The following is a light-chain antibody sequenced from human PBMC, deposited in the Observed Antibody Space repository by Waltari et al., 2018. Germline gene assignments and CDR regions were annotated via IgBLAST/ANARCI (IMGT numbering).Light chain of an antibody. Sequence: QSVLTQPASVSGSPGQSITPSCTGIAIGISGLVCWFQQYPGGAPKLLIFEVDERPPGISHRFTGSKSGNTASLTISGLQTEDEADYFCSAYANATTVFGGGTKVTVL. V-gene: IGLV2-23*02. CDR2: EVD. J-gene: IGLJ2*01. CDR1: AIGISGL. CDR3: SAYANATTV.